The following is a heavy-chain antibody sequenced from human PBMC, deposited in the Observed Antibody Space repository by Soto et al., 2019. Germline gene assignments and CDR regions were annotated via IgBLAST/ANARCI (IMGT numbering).Heavy chain of an antibody. CDR2: INHSGST. D-gene: IGHD5-18*01. CDR3: ARGHGYLADN. CDR1: GGSFSGYY. J-gene: IGHJ4*02. Sequence: QVQLQQWGAGLLKPSETLSLTCAVYGGSFSGYYWSWIRQPPGKGLEWIGEINHSGSTNYNPSLKSRVTISGDTSKNQLSLKLSSVTAADTAVYYCARGHGYLADNWGQGTLVTVSS. V-gene: IGHV4-34*01.